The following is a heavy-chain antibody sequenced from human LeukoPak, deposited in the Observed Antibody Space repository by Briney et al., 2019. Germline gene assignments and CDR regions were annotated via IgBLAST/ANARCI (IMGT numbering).Heavy chain of an antibody. V-gene: IGHV3-74*01. CDR1: GFTFSTYW. Sequence: PGGSLRLSCAASGFTFSTYWMHWVRQAPGKGLVWVSRINSDGTSTSYADSVKGRFTISRDNAENTLYLQMNSLRAEDTAVYYCASASGRPVDYWGQGTLVTVSS. D-gene: IGHD3-10*01. J-gene: IGHJ4*02. CDR2: INSDGTST. CDR3: ASASGRPVDY.